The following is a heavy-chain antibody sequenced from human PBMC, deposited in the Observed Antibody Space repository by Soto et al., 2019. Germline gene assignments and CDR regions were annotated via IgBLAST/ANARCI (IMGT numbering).Heavy chain of an antibody. CDR3: GGRQYYFDY. Sequence: QVQLVESGGGVVQPGRSLRLSCAASGFPFTTYGMHWVREGPGKGLEWVAVISYDGSNKYYADSVKGRFTISRDNSKNTLYLHMISLRPEDTALYYCGGRQYYFDYRGQGTQVTVSS. CDR1: GFPFTTYG. CDR2: ISYDGSNK. J-gene: IGHJ4*02. V-gene: IGHV3-30*03.